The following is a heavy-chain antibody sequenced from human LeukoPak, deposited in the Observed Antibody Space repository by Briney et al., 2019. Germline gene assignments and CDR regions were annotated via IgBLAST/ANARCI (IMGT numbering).Heavy chain of an antibody. CDR1: GGSISSGGYY. J-gene: IGHJ3*02. CDR2: VYYSGST. D-gene: IGHD3-10*01. CDR3: ARDQRRITMVRGGANAFDI. V-gene: IGHV4-31*03. Sequence: SETLSLTCTVSGGSISSGGYYWSWIRQHPGKGLEWIGYVYYSGSTYYNPSLKSRVTISVDTSKNQFSLKLSSVTAADTAVYYCARDQRRITMVRGGANAFDIWGQGTMVTVSS.